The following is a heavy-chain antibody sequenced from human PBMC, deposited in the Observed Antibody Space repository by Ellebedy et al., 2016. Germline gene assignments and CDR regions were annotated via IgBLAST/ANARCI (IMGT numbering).Heavy chain of an antibody. CDR1: GYSFTTYG. CDR3: ASTLLGSFYDLLTSYVY. CDR2: ISGYNGNT. J-gene: IGHJ4*02. V-gene: IGHV1-18*01. Sequence: ASVKVSCXASGYSFTTYGITWVRQAPGQGLEWMGWISGYNGNTNYAQKFQGRVTMTTDTSTSTAYMELRSLRSDDTAVYYCASTLLGSFYDLLTSYVYWGQGTLVAVSS. D-gene: IGHD3-9*01.